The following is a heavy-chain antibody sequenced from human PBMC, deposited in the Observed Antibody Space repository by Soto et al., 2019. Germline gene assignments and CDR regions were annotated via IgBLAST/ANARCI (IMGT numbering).Heavy chain of an antibody. CDR2: IYYSGST. Sequence: QVQLQESGPGLVKPSQTLSLTCTVSGGSISSGGYYWSWIRQHSGKGPEWIGYIYYSGSTYYNPSLKSRVTISVDTSKNQFSLKLSSVTAADTAVYYCARETSIFGVVIHAFDIWGQGTMVTVSS. D-gene: IGHD3-3*01. V-gene: IGHV4-31*03. CDR1: GGSISSGGYY. J-gene: IGHJ3*02. CDR3: ARETSIFGVVIHAFDI.